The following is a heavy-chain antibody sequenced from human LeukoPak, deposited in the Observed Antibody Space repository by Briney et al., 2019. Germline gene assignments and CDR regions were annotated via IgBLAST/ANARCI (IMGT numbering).Heavy chain of an antibody. CDR1: GFTFSSHA. J-gene: IGHJ5*02. V-gene: IGHV3-30*04. Sequence: RGTLRLSYVASGFTFSSHAMNWVRQAPGKGVEWGAVISNDGTNKYYVGSVKGRFTISRDHSKNTLHLQMNSLRTADTAVYYCAKVGSSSLRDWFDRWGQGTLVTVSS. CDR3: AKVGSSSLRDWFDR. D-gene: IGHD2-2*01. CDR2: ISNDGTNK.